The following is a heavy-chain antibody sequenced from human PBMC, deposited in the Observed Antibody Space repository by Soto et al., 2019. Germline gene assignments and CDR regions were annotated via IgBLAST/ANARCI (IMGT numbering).Heavy chain of an antibody. CDR3: AKGKQQFRKYYFDY. CDR1: GFTFSSYG. Sequence: GGSLRLSCAASGFTFSSYGMHWVRQAPGKGLEWVAVISYDGSNKYYADSVKGRFTISRDNSKNTLYLQMNSLRAEDTAVYYCAKGKQQFRKYYFDYWGQGTLVTVSS. CDR2: ISYDGSNK. V-gene: IGHV3-30*18. J-gene: IGHJ4*02. D-gene: IGHD6-13*01.